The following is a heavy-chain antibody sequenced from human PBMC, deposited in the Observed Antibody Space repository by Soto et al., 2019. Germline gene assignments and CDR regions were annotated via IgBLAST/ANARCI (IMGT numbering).Heavy chain of an antibody. J-gene: IGHJ5*02. V-gene: IGHV6-1*01. Sequence: SQALSRTDDISGGRVSSTSASWNCFRQSPSRGLEWLGRTYFRSKWYNDYAVSVKSRIIINPDTSNNQFSLQLNSVTPEDTAVYFCAKGDNLGPKTGYAFDPWGPGIMVTV. D-gene: IGHD5-12*01. CDR1: GGRVSSTSAS. CDR2: TYFRSKWYN. CDR3: AKGDNLGPKTGYAFDP.